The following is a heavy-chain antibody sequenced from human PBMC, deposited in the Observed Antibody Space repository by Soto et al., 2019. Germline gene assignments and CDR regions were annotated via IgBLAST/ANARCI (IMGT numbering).Heavy chain of an antibody. V-gene: IGHV3-9*01. D-gene: IGHD2-2*01. J-gene: IGHJ4*02. Sequence: EVQLVESGGGLVQPGRSLRLSCAASGFTFDDYAMHWVRQAPGKGLEWVSGISWNSGSIGYADSVKGRFTISRDNAKNSLYLHMNRLRAEDTALYYCAKDMAHSSTYISPQDYCGQGTLVTVSS. CDR1: GFTFDDYA. CDR3: AKDMAHSSTYISPQDY. CDR2: ISWNSGSI.